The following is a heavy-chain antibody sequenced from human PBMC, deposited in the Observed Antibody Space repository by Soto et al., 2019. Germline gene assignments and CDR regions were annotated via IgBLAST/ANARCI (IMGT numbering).Heavy chain of an antibody. V-gene: IGHV3-33*01. CDR2: LWYDGSRE. Sequence: VQLVESGGGVVQPGRSLRLSCAASGFSVNTHVIHWIRQAPGKGLGWVAVLWYDGSREYYADSVKGRFTISRDNSKNMMYLQMDNLRVEDTAVYYCARVPRFDTWYFDYWGQGTLATVSS. CDR3: ARVPRFDTWYFDY. CDR1: GFSVNTHV. J-gene: IGHJ4*02. D-gene: IGHD2-2*02.